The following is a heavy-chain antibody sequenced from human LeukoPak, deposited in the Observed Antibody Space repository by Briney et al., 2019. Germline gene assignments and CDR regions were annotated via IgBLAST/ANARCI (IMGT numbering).Heavy chain of an antibody. V-gene: IGHV4-59*01. CDR2: IYYTGST. D-gene: IGHD3-10*01. Sequence: PSEPLSLTCTVSGGSISPYYWSWIRQPPGKGLEWIGYIYYTGSTDYNPSLKGRVTISLDTSKHQFSLRLTSVTAADTAVYYCARGAYDSGSYQYFFDYWGQGTLVTVSS. CDR3: ARGAYDSGSYQYFFDY. J-gene: IGHJ4*02. CDR1: GGSISPYY.